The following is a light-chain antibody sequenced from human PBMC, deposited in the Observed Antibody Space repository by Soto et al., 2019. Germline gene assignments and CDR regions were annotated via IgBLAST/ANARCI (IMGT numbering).Light chain of an antibody. CDR2: EVS. J-gene: IGLJ1*01. CDR3: SSYTSSSTRV. Sequence: QSALTQPASVSGSPGQSITISCTGTSSDVGAYDYVSWYHQHPDKAPKLMIYEVSNRPSGVSNRFSGSKSVNTATLTISGLQAEDEADYYCSSYTSSSTRVFGTGTKLTVL. CDR1: SSDVGAYDY. V-gene: IGLV2-14*03.